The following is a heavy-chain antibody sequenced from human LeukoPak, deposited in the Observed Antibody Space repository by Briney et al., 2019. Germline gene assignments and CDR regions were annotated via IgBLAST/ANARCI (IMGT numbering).Heavy chain of an antibody. J-gene: IGHJ4*02. D-gene: IGHD3-10*01. Sequence: PGGSLRLSCAASGFTFSDHYMDWARQAPGKGLEWVGRTRNKANSYTTEYAASVKGRFTISRDDSKNSLYLQMNSLKTEDTAVYYCRGPLWWGQGTLVTVSS. CDR1: GFTFSDHY. CDR3: RGPLW. CDR2: TRNKANSYTT. V-gene: IGHV3-72*01.